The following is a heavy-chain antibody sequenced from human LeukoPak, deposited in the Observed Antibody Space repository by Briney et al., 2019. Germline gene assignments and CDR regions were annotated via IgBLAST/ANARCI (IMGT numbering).Heavy chain of an antibody. D-gene: IGHD4-23*01. Sequence: SVKVSCKASGGTFSSYAISWVRQAPGQGLEWMGRIIPIFGTANYAQKFQGRVTITTDESTSTAYMELSSLRSEDTAVYYCTRGGNSGTIDYWGQGTLVTVSS. CDR1: GGTFSSYA. V-gene: IGHV1-69*05. CDR3: TRGGNSGTIDY. J-gene: IGHJ4*02. CDR2: IIPIFGTA.